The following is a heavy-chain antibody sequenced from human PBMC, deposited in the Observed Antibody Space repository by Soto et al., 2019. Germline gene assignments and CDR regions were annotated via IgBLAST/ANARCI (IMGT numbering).Heavy chain of an antibody. CDR3: ARQAVDFWSGPLNYHYYMDV. Sequence: SETLSLTCTVSGGSISSYYWSWIRQPPGKGLEWIGYIYYSGSTNYNPSLKSRVTISVDTSKNQFSLKLSSVTAADTAVYYCARQAVDFWSGPLNYHYYMDVWGKGTTVTVSS. J-gene: IGHJ6*03. V-gene: IGHV4-59*08. CDR1: GGSISSYY. CDR2: IYYSGST. D-gene: IGHD3-3*01.